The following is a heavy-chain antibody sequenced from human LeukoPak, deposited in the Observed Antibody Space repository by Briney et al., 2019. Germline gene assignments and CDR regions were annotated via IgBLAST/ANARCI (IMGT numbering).Heavy chain of an antibody. Sequence: GGSLRLSCAASGFTFSSYAMNWVRQAPGRGLEWVSSISSGSGYIYYADSLKGRFTISRDNAKNSLYLQMNSLRAEDTAVYYCARTWTGYPYFDYWGQGTLVTVSS. V-gene: IGHV3-21*01. CDR2: ISSGSGYI. CDR3: ARTWTGYPYFDY. J-gene: IGHJ4*02. D-gene: IGHD3/OR15-3a*01. CDR1: GFTFSSYA.